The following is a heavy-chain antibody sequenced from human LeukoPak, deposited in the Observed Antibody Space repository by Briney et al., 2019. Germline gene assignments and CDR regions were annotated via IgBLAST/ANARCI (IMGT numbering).Heavy chain of an antibody. CDR3: ANDEFGMSGYGDY. CDR2: ISYDGSNK. D-gene: IGHD5-12*01. CDR1: GFTFSSYA. V-gene: IGHV3-30*04. J-gene: IGHJ4*02. Sequence: GGSLRLSCAASGFTFSSYAMHWVRQAPGKGLEWVAVISYDGSNKYYADSVKGRFTISRDNSKNTLYLQMNSLRAEDTAVYYCANDEFGMSGYGDYWGQGTLVTVSS.